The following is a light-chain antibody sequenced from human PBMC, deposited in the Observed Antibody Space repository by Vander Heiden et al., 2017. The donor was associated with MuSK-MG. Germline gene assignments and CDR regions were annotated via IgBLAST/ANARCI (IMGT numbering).Light chain of an antibody. J-gene: IGKJ4*01. V-gene: IGKV1-39*01. CDR1: QSISSY. CDR3: QQSDSTPLT. CDR2: AAS. Sequence: DIQMSQSSSSLSASVGDRVTITCRASQSISSYLNWYQQKPGKAPKLLIYAASSLQSGVPSRFSGSGSGTDFTLTISRLQPEDFATYYCQQSDSTPLTFGGGTKVEIK.